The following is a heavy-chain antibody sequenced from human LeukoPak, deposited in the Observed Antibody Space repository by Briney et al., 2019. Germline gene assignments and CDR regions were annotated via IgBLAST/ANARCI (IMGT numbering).Heavy chain of an antibody. D-gene: IGHD2-21*02. CDR1: GFTFSSYG. CDR3: ATLRVVVTATGLDY. V-gene: IGHV3-48*02. Sequence: PGRSLRLSCAASGFTFSSYGMHWVRQAPGKGLEWVSYVSSSSSTIYYADSVKGRFTISRDNAKNSLYLQMNSLRDEDTAVYYCATLRVVVTATGLDYWGQGILVTVSS. CDR2: VSSSSSTI. J-gene: IGHJ4*02.